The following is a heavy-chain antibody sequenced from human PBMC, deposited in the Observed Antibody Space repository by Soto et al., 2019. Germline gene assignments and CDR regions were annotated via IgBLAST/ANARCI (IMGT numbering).Heavy chain of an antibody. D-gene: IGHD2-8*02. CDR1: GGSISSAYYY. CDR2: INHSGST. J-gene: IGHJ4*02. CDR3: ARDKITGLFDY. Sequence: PSETLSLTCVVSGGSISSAYYYWTWTRQPPGTGLEWIGEINHSGSTNYNPSLKSRVTISVDTSKNQFSLKLTSVTAADTAVYYCARDKITGLFDYWGQGTLVTVSS. V-gene: IGHV4-34*01.